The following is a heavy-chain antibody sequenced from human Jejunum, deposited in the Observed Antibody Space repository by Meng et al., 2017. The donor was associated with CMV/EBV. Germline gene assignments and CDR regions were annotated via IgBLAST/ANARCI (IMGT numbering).Heavy chain of an antibody. Sequence: VQRVGSGGGGVQPGRALRLSCAASGFIFRTYAMHCVRQAPDKGLEWVATITYDGTQKFYTDSVQGRFTISRDNSKNTLYLQMNSLKTDDSAVYFCVASGDSGSHEGYFHYWGQGTLVTVSS. CDR3: VASGDSGSHEGYFHY. CDR2: ITYDGTQK. V-gene: IGHV3-30-3*01. J-gene: IGHJ1*01. CDR1: GFIFRTYA. D-gene: IGHD1-26*01.